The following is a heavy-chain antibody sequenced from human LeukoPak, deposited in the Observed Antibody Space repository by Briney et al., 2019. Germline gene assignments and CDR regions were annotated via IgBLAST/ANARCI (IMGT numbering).Heavy chain of an antibody. CDR2: IRRSGGTL. Sequence: GGFLRLSCAASGFTFSNSEMNWVRQAPGKGLEWVSYIRRSGGTLYYADSVKGRFTISRDNTKNLLYLQMNSLRAEDTAVYYCAKGQNSHFDYWGQGTLVTVSS. CDR3: AKGQNSHFDY. V-gene: IGHV3-48*03. D-gene: IGHD2/OR15-2a*01. CDR1: GFTFSNSE. J-gene: IGHJ4*02.